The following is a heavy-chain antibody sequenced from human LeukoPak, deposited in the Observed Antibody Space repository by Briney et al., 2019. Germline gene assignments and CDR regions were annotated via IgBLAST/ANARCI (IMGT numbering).Heavy chain of an antibody. D-gene: IGHD2-2*01. V-gene: IGHV4-34*01. CDR2: INHSGST. CDR1: GGSLSGYY. CDR3: ASFVPAARVDY. J-gene: IGHJ4*02. Sequence: SETLSLTCAVYGGSLSGYYWSWIRQPPGKGLEWIGEINHSGSTNYNPSLKSRVTISVDTSNNQFSLKLSSVTAADTAVYYCASFVPAARVDYWGQGTLVTVSS.